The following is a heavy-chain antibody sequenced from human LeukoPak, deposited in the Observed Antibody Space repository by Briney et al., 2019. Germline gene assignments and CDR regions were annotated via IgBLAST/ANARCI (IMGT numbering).Heavy chain of an antibody. CDR3: ARAEPLNSSGWYYFDY. CDR2: ISYDGSNK. Sequence: GRSLRLSCAASGFTFSSYAMHWVRQAPGKGLEWVAVISYDGSNKYYADSVKGRFTISRDNSKNTLYLQMNSLRAEDTAVYYCARAEPLNSSGWYYFDYWGQGTLVTVSS. D-gene: IGHD6-19*01. J-gene: IGHJ4*02. V-gene: IGHV3-30-3*01. CDR1: GFTFSSYA.